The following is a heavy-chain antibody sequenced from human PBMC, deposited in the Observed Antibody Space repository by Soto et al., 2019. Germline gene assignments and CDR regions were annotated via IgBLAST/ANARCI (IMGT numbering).Heavy chain of an antibody. Sequence: ASVKVSCKASGYTFTGYYMHWVRQAPGQGLEWMGWINPNSGGTNYAQKFHGWVTMTRDTSISTAYMELSRLRSDDTAVYYCARSDYGDYVPFGYWGQGTLVTVSS. V-gene: IGHV1-2*04. D-gene: IGHD4-17*01. CDR3: ARSDYGDYVPFGY. CDR2: INPNSGGT. J-gene: IGHJ4*02. CDR1: GYTFTGYY.